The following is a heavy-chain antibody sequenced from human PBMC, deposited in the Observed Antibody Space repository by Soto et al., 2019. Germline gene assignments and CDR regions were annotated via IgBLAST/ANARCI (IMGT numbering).Heavy chain of an antibody. Sequence: QVQLVQSGAEVKKPGASVKVSCKASGYTFTDYYIHWVRQAPGQGLEWMGWVNPNSGGTNYAQKVQGWGAMTRETSISTVYMALSSLKSDDMAVYCCARGGAATANYGMAVWGQGTTVTVSS. D-gene: IGHD2-15*01. J-gene: IGHJ6*02. CDR2: VNPNSGGT. V-gene: IGHV1-2*04. CDR1: GYTFTDYY. CDR3: ARGGAATANYGMAV.